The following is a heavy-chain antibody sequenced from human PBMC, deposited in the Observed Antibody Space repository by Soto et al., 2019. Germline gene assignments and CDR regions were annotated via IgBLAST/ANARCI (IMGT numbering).Heavy chain of an antibody. CDR2: ISGSGGTT. J-gene: IGHJ3*02. V-gene: IGHV3-23*01. CDR3: AKPANGWFSAFDI. Sequence: EVQLLESGGGLVQPGGSLRLSCAASGFTFSSYAMSWVRQAPGKGLEWVSAISGSGGTTYYADSVKGRFTFSRDNSKNTLELQMNSLRAEVAAVYYCAKPANGWFSAFDIWGQGTMVTVSS. D-gene: IGHD6-19*01. CDR1: GFTFSSYA.